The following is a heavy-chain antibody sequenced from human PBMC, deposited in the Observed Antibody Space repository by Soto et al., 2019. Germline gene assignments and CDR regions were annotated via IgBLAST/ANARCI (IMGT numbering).Heavy chain of an antibody. CDR3: ARASGAYYDFWSGSRDQYYFDY. CDR1: GGSINRGGYY. Sequence: LSLTCTVSGGSINRGGYYWSWLRQHPGKGLEWIGYIYYSGSTYYNPSLKSRVTISVDTSKNQFSLKLSSVTAADTAVYYCARASGAYYDFWSGSRDQYYFDYWGQGTLVTFSS. J-gene: IGHJ4*02. V-gene: IGHV4-31*03. CDR2: IYYSGST. D-gene: IGHD3-3*01.